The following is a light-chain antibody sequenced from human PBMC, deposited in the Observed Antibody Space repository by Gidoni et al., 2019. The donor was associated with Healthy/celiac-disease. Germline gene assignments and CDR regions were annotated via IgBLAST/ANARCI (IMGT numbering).Light chain of an antibody. CDR3: KQFNSYPIT. CDR1: QGISSA. J-gene: IGKJ4*01. V-gene: IGKV1-13*02. CDR2: DAS. Sequence: AIQLTQSPSSLSASGGDRVTITCRASQGISSALAWYQQKPGKAPKLLIYDASRLESGVPSRVSGSGSGTDVTLTISSLQPEDFATYYCKQFNSYPITFGGGTKVEIK.